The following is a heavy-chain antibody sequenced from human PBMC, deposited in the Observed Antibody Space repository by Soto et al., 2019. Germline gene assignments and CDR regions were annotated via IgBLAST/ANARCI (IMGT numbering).Heavy chain of an antibody. CDR1: GGSISSSPYA. V-gene: IGHV4-39*01. CDR3: ARHVHNQGYEYYFDS. CDR2: IDYSGTI. Sequence: QLQLQESGPGLVKPSETLSLTCNASGGSISSSPYAWGWIRQSPGKGLEWIGTIDYSGTIYYNPSHKSRTTTYVDSSKNQISLRLSSVTASDTVVYYCARHVHNQGYEYYFDSWGQGTLVTVSS. D-gene: IGHD3-3*01. J-gene: IGHJ4*02.